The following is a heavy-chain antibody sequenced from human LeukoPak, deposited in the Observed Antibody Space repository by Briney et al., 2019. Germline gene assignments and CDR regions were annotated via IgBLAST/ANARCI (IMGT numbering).Heavy chain of an antibody. J-gene: IGHJ4*02. D-gene: IGHD6-6*01. CDR3: AREIAADRGFDS. Sequence: GGSLRLSCAASGFTFSDYYMTWIRQAPGKGLEWVSYINSSGSTIYYADSVKGRFTISRDNGKNALYLQMNSLRAEDTAVYYCAREIAADRGFDSWGQGTLVTVSS. V-gene: IGHV3-11*01. CDR2: INSSGSTI. CDR1: GFTFSDYY.